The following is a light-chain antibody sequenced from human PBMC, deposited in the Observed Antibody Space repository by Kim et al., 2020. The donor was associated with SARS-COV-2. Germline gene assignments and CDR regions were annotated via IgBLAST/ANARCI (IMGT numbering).Light chain of an antibody. CDR3: SSWDSSLTGWV. V-gene: IGLV10-54*04. J-gene: IGLJ3*02. CDR2: RNH. Sequence: QTPTITCTGRSNNDRKQGATWLQQRQGHPPKLLSYRNHDRPSGIPERFSASTSGNTASLTITGLQPEDGADYYCSSWDSSLTGWVFGGGTQLTVL. CDR1: SNNDRKQG.